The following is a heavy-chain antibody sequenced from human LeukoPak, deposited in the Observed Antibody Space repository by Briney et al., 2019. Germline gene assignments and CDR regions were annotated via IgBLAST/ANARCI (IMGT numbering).Heavy chain of an antibody. CDR2: ISYDGSNK. CDR1: GFTFSSYA. J-gene: IGHJ4*02. Sequence: GGSLRLSCAASGFTFSSYAMHWVRQAPGKGREWVAVISYDGSNKYYADSVKGRFTISRDNSKNTLYLQMNSLRAEDTAVYYCARGATINDFTLDYWGQGTLVTVSS. CDR3: ARGATINDFTLDY. D-gene: IGHD5-12*01. V-gene: IGHV3-30*01.